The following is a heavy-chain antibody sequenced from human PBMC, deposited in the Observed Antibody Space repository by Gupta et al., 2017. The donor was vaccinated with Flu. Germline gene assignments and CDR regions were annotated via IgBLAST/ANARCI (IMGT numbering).Heavy chain of an antibody. CDR3: ARHSGGNSYYYYYGMDV. Sequence: QLQLQESGPGLVKPSETLSLTCTVSGGSIISSSYYWGWIRQPPGKGLEWIGSIYYSGSTCYNPSLKSRVTISVDTSKNQFSLKLSSVTAADTAVYYCARHSGGNSYYYYYGMDVWGQGTTVTVSS. CDR1: GGSIISSSYY. J-gene: IGHJ6*02. V-gene: IGHV4-39*01. D-gene: IGHD4-23*01. CDR2: IYYSGST.